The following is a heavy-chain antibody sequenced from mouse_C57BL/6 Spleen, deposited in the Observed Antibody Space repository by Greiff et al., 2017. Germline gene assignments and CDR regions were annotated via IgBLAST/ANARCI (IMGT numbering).Heavy chain of an antibody. V-gene: IGHV1-69*01. CDR1: GYTFTSYW. CDR3: ARRTTVVPFDY. CDR2: IDPSDSYT. J-gene: IGHJ2*01. D-gene: IGHD1-1*01. Sequence: VQLQQPGAELVMPGASVKLSCKASGYTFTSYWMHWVKQRPGQGLEWIGEIDPSDSYTNYNQKFKGKSTLTVDKSSSTAYMQLISLTSEDSAVYYCARRTTVVPFDYWGQGTTLTVSS.